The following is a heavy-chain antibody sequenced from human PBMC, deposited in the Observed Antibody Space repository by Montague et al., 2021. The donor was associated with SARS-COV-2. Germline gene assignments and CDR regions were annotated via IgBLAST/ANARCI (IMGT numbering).Heavy chain of an antibody. CDR3: ARGPGGMAARLRYYFDQ. D-gene: IGHD6-6*01. CDR1: GGSLSGYH. Sequence: SETLSLTCAVYGGSLSGYHWSWIRQPPGKGLEWIGEVNHSGHTXXXVSXXXRVTMSVDTSKSQFSLKVRSVTAADTAVYYCARGPGGMAARLRYYFDQWGQGTLVTVSA. CDR2: VNHSGHT. J-gene: IGHJ4*02. V-gene: IGHV4-34*01.